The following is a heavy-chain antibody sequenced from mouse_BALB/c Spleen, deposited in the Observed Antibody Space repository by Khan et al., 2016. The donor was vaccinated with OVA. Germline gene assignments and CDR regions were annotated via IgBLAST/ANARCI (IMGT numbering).Heavy chain of an antibody. D-gene: IGHD3-3*01. J-gene: IGHJ1*01. V-gene: IGHV2-6-4*01. Sequence: QVQLKESGPGLVAPSQSLSITCTVSGFSLSRYSVHWVRQPPGKGLEWLGIIWIGGSADYNSPLKSRLSISKDNSKSQVFLKMNSLQTDDTAMYYCASNRDGASYWYFEVWGAGTTVTVSS. CDR2: IWIGGSA. CDR3: ASNRDGASYWYFEV. CDR1: GFSLSRYS.